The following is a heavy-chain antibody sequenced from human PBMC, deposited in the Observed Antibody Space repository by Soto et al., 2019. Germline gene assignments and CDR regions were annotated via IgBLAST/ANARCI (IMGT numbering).Heavy chain of an antibody. Sequence: PSETLSLTCTVSGGSISRYYWSWIQQPPEKGLEWIGYIYYSGSTNYNPSLKSRITISVDTSKSQFSLKLSSVTAADTAVYYCASSRIGSLWGSYGYWGQGTLVTVSS. CDR3: ASSRIGSLWGSYGY. D-gene: IGHD5-18*01. CDR1: GGSISRYY. CDR2: IYYSGST. J-gene: IGHJ4*02. V-gene: IGHV4-59*01.